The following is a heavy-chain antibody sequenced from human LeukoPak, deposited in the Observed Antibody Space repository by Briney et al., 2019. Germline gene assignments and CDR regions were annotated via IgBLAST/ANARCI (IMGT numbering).Heavy chain of an antibody. D-gene: IGHD3-16*01. CDR1: GNSISNYA. CDR2: IIPIFGTA. Sequence: SVKVSCKASGNSISNYAVSWMRQAPGQGFEWMGGIIPIFGTADYAQKFQGRVTITADQSTSTTYMALSSLKSEDTATYYCTTRACHAGGCSSSFYYYYGLHFWGQGTTVSVSS. CDR3: TTRACHAGGCSSSFYYYYGLHF. V-gene: IGHV1-69*13. J-gene: IGHJ6*02.